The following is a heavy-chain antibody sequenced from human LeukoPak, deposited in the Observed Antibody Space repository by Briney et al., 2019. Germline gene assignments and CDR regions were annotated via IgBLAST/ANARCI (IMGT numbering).Heavy chain of an antibody. D-gene: IGHD2-2*02. CDR2: VYYSGST. V-gene: IGHV4-59*08. J-gene: IGHJ4*02. CDR1: GGSINNYY. Sequence: SETLSLTCTVSGGSINNYYWSWIRQPPGKGLEWIGYVYYSGSTNYNPSLKSRVTISLDTSKKQFSLKLSSVTAADTAVYYCARGSFSGDPYIDYWGQGTLVTVSS. CDR3: ARGSFSGDPYIDY.